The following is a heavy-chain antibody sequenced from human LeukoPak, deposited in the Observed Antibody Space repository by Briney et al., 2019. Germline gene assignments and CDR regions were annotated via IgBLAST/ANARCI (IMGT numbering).Heavy chain of an antibody. V-gene: IGHV4-39*01. CDR1: GGSISSSYYY. CDR2: IYYSGST. J-gene: IGHJ4*02. D-gene: IGHD6-19*01. Sequence: SETLSLTCTVSGGSISSSYYYWGWIRQPPGKGLEWIGSIYYSGSTYYNPSLKSRVTISVDTSKNQFSLKLRSVTAADTAVYYCARPLSSDWYAPPAYWGQGTLVTVSS. CDR3: ARPLSSDWYAPPAY.